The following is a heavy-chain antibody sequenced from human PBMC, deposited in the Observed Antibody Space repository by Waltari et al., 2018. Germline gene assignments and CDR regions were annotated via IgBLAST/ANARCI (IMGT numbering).Heavy chain of an antibody. Sequence: QLPLQESGPGLVKPSETPSRTCTVSGGSISSSNFYWGWFRQTPGKGLEWIGNIYYGGGTYYSGLTYYNPSLNSRVTVSGDTSKNQFSLELSSVTAADTAVYYCARHWKKSGYRFDPWGQGTLVTVSS. CDR2: IYYGGGTYYSGLT. V-gene: IGHV4-39*01. CDR1: GGSISSSNFY. J-gene: IGHJ5*02. D-gene: IGHD5-12*01. CDR3: ARHWKKSGYRFDP.